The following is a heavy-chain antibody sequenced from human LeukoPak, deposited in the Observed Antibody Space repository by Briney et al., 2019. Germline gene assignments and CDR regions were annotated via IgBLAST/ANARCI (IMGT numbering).Heavy chain of an antibody. J-gene: IGHJ6*02. CDR1: GYTFTSYD. CDR2: MNPNSGNT. D-gene: IGHD2-21*02. V-gene: IGHV1-8*01. Sequence: ASVKVSCKASGYTFTSYDINWVRQATGQGLEWMGWMNPNSGNTGYAQKFQGRVTMTRNTSISTAYMELSSLRSEDTAVYYCARGLCGDWYYYYYGMDVWGQGTTVTVSS. CDR3: ARGLCGDWYYYYYGMDV.